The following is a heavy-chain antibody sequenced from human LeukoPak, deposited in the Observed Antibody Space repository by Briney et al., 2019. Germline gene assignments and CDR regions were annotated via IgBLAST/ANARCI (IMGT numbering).Heavy chain of an antibody. CDR2: IYYSGST. Sequence: KPSETLSLTCSVSGGSIGRGSYYWGWIRQSPGKGLEWIGSIYYSGSTNYNPSLKSRVTISVDTSKNQFSLKLSSVTAADTAVYYCARVAAKTVDYWGQGTLVTVSS. CDR3: ARVAAKTVDY. D-gene: IGHD2-15*01. CDR1: GGSIGRGSYY. V-gene: IGHV4-39*07. J-gene: IGHJ4*02.